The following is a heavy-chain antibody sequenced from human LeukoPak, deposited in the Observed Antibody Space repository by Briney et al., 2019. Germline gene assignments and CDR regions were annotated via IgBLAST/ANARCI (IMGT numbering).Heavy chain of an antibody. CDR3: AKDLNHGFNYYYYGLEV. D-gene: IGHD3-9*01. CDR1: GDSINAYY. V-gene: IGHV4-59*01. CDR2: VYFSGNT. J-gene: IGHJ6*02. Sequence: SETLSLTCTVSGDSINAYYWSWIRQTPGKGLEWIGYVYFSGNTKYNPTLENRVTISVDRSKSQFYLTLRSVTAADTAVYLCAKDLNHGFNYYYYGLEVWGQRTTVTVSS.